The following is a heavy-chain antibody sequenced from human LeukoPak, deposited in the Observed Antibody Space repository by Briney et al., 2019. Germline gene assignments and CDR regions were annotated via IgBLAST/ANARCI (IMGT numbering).Heavy chain of an antibody. J-gene: IGHJ3*02. D-gene: IGHD3-10*01. CDR1: GGSISNYY. CDR2: VYSGGST. CDR3: AREERSYYGSGSYSPGAFDI. V-gene: IGHV4-59*01. Sequence: SETLSLTCTVSGGSISNYYWSWIRQPPGKVLEWIGYVYSGGSTTYNPSLKSRVTISVDTSKNQFSLKLSSVTAADTAVYYCAREERSYYGSGSYSPGAFDIWGQGTMVTVSS.